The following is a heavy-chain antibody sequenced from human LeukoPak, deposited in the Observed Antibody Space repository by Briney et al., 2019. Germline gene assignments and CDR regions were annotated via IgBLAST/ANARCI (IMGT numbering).Heavy chain of an antibody. D-gene: IGHD3-3*01. V-gene: IGHV4-61*02. CDR3: SRSGSDFWGGGGGY. J-gene: IGHJ4*02. Sequence: SQTLSLTCTVSGGSISSGSYYWSWIRQPAGKGLEWIGRIYTSGSTNYNPSLKSRVTISVDTSKNQFSLKLSSVTAADTAVYYWSRSGSDFWGGGGGYWGQGTLVTVSS. CDR2: IYTSGST. CDR1: GGSISSGSYY.